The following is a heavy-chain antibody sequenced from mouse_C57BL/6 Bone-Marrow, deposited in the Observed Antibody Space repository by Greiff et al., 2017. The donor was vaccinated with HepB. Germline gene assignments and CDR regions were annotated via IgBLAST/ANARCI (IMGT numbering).Heavy chain of an antibody. CDR3: AKTLLLSYAMDY. V-gene: IGHV2-5*01. CDR2: IWRGGST. CDR1: GFSLTSYG. J-gene: IGHJ4*01. D-gene: IGHD1-2*01. Sequence: VKLQESGPGLVQPSQRLSITCTVSGFSLTSYGVHWVRQSPGKGLEWLGVIWRGGSTDYNAAFMSRLSITKDNSKSQVFFKMNSLQADDTAIYYCAKTLLLSYAMDYWGQGTSVTVSS.